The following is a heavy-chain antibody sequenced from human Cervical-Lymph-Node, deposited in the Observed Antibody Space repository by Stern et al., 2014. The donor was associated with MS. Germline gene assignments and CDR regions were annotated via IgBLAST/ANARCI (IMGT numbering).Heavy chain of an antibody. CDR3: ASPVTLTVGAMDV. D-gene: IGHD4-17*01. CDR2: IITIFGTA. Sequence: QLVQSGAEVRKPGSSVKVSCKASGGTFSSYPIIWVRQAPGQGLEWMGGIITIFGTANYAQKFQGRVTITADDSSSTAYMELSSLRSEDTAVYYCASPVTLTVGAMDVWGQGTTVTVS. V-gene: IGHV1-69*01. J-gene: IGHJ6*02. CDR1: GGTFSSYP.